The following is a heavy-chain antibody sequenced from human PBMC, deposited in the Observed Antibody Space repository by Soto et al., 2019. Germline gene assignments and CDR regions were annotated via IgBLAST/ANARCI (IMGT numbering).Heavy chain of an antibody. Sequence: NPSETLSLTCAVYGGSFSGYYWSWIRQPPGKGLEWIGEINHSGSTNYNPSLKSRVTISVDTSKNQFSLKLSSVTAADTAVYYCARGRDSGSYYAPLDYWGQRTPVTVSS. CDR3: ARGRDSGSYYAPLDY. CDR1: GGSFSGYY. CDR2: INHSGST. V-gene: IGHV4-34*01. J-gene: IGHJ4*02. D-gene: IGHD1-26*01.